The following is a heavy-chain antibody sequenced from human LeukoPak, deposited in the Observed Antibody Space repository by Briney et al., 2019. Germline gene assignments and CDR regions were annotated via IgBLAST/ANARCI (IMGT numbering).Heavy chain of an antibody. J-gene: IGHJ6*02. Sequence: GGSLRLSCSTSGFTFSSYSMNWVRQAPGKGLEWVSYISSSGSAMYYADSVRGRFTISRDNAKNSLYLQMNSLRVEDTAVYYCARDLSIANSYGNGMDVWGQGTTVTVSS. CDR1: GFTFSSYS. CDR2: ISSSGSAM. V-gene: IGHV3-48*01. D-gene: IGHD5-18*01. CDR3: ARDLSIANSYGNGMDV.